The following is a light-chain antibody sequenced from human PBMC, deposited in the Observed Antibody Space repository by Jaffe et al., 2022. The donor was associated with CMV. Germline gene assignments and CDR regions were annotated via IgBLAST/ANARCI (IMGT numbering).Light chain of an antibody. CDR2: AAS. CDR1: QGINSW. V-gene: IGKV1-12*01. J-gene: IGKJ2*01. Sequence: DIQMTQSPSSVSAFVGDRVTITCRASQGINSWLAWYQQKPGKAPKLLIYAASSLQSGVSSRFRGSGSGTDFTLTISSLQSEDFGTYYCQQAHSFPYTFGQGTRLEIK. CDR3: QQAHSFPYT.